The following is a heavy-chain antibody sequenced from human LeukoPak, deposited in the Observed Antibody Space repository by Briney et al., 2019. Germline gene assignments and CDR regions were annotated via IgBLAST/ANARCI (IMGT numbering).Heavy chain of an antibody. Sequence: GASVKVSCKVSGYTLTELSMRWVRQAPGKGLEWMGGFDPEDGETIYAQKFQGRVTMTEDTSTDTAYMELSSLRSEDTAVYYCARSGGWAYGDYDGFIAFDIWGQGTMVTVSS. CDR3: ARSGGWAYGDYDGFIAFDI. CDR1: GYTLTELS. CDR2: FDPEDGET. D-gene: IGHD4-17*01. J-gene: IGHJ3*02. V-gene: IGHV1-24*01.